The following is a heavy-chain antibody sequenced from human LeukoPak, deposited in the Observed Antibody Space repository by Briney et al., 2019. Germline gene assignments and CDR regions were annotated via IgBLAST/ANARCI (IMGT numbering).Heavy chain of an antibody. CDR3: ARDRPHQGMDV. V-gene: IGHV3-74*01. Sequence: GGSLRLPCAASGFTFSSYWMHWVRQAPGKGLVWVSRINRDGSSTSYADSVKGRFTISRDNAKNTLYLQMNSLKAEDTAVYYCARDRPHQGMDVWGQGTTVTVSS. J-gene: IGHJ6*02. CDR1: GFTFSSYW. CDR2: INRDGSST.